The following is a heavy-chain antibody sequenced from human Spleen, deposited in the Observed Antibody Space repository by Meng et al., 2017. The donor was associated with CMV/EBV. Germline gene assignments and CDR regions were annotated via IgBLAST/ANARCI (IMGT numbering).Heavy chain of an antibody. Sequence: GSLRLSCTVSGGSISSYYWSWIRQPPGKGLEWIGYIYYSGSTNYNPSPKSRVTISVDTSKNQFSLKLSSVTAADTAVYYCARGDTAMGQGYYYYGMDVWGQGTTVTVSS. D-gene: IGHD5-18*01. J-gene: IGHJ6*02. CDR2: IYYSGST. V-gene: IGHV4-59*01. CDR3: ARGDTAMGQGYYYYGMDV. CDR1: GGSISSYY.